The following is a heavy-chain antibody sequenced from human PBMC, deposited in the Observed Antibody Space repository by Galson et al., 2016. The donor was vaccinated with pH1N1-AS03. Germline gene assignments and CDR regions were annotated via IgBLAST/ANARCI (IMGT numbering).Heavy chain of an antibody. J-gene: IGHJ5*02. CDR2: PYYRSKWYN. CDR1: GDSVSSNSAA. D-gene: IGHD6-6*01. Sequence: CAISGDSVSSNSAAWNWIRQSPSRGLEWLGRPYYRSKWYNDYAVSVKSRITINPDTSKNQFSLQLNSVTPEDTAVYYCARGHYSSSFYWFDPWGQGTLVTVSS. CDR3: ARGHYSSSFYWFDP. V-gene: IGHV6-1*01.